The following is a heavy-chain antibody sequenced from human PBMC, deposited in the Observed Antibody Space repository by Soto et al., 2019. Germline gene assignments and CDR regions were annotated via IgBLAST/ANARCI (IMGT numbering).Heavy chain of an antibody. CDR1: GFTFSNAW. CDR3: ARPFTAYYSYAIDV. CDR2: IKSKTDGGTT. V-gene: IGHV3-15*07. Sequence: PGGSLRLSCAASGFTFSNAWMNWVRQAPGKGLEWVGRIKSKTDGGTTDYAAPVKGRFTISRDDSKNTLYLQMNSLKTEDTAVYYCARPFTAYYSYAIDVWGQGTTFTVPS. D-gene: IGHD3-3*02. J-gene: IGHJ6*02.